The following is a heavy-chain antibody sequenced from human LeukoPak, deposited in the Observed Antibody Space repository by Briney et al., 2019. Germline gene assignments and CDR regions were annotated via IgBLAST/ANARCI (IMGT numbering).Heavy chain of an antibody. CDR2: IFYSGIT. Sequence: PSETLSLTCTLSGDSISSSSFYWAWLRQPPGKGLECIGTIFYSGITYYSSSLKSRVTISVDTSKNQFSLKLSSVTVADTAVYFCARSGPAAGRPDAFDIWGQGTMVTVSS. V-gene: IGHV4-39*07. CDR1: GDSISSSSFY. D-gene: IGHD2-2*01. J-gene: IGHJ3*02. CDR3: ARSGPAAGRPDAFDI.